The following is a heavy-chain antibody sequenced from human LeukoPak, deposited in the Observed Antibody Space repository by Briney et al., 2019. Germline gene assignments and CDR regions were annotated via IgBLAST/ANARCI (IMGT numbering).Heavy chain of an antibody. Sequence: ASVKVSCKASGYIFTRYSMYWVRQAPGQGLKWMGWISAYNGNTNYAQKLRGRVTMTTDTSTSTAYMELRSLRSDDTAVYYCAREALNYDILTGYHWGPYFFDYWGQGTLVTVSS. V-gene: IGHV1-18*01. CDR1: GYIFTRYS. CDR2: ISAYNGNT. J-gene: IGHJ4*02. D-gene: IGHD3-9*01. CDR3: AREALNYDILTGYHWGPYFFDY.